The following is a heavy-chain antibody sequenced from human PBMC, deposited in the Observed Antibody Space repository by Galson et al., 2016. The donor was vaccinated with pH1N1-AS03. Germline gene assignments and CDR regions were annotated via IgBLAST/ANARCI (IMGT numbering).Heavy chain of an antibody. Sequence: QSGAEVKKPGESLKISCKASGYDFINYWIGWVRQMPGKGLEWMGVIDPRDSDARYSSSFQGQVTISADKSITHAHLQWGSLKASATGMSFCAKHRRSETYWRPIEIWGQGTMVTVSS. D-gene: IGHD3-3*01. CDR2: IDPRDSDA. V-gene: IGHV5-51*01. CDR3: AKHRRSETYWRPIEI. CDR1: GYDFINYW. J-gene: IGHJ3*02.